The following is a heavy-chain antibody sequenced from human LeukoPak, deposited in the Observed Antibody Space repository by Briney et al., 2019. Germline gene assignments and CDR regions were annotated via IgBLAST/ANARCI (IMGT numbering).Heavy chain of an antibody. CDR2: IRYDGSNK. CDR3: AKDSVERFGELFSYYYYYGMDV. D-gene: IGHD3-10*01. Sequence: GGSLRLSCAASGFTFSSYGMHWVRQAPGKGLEWVAFIRYDGSNKYYADSVKGRFTISRDNSKNTLYLQVNSLRAEDTAVYYCAKDSVERFGELFSYYYYYGMDVWGQGTTVTVSS. V-gene: IGHV3-30*02. J-gene: IGHJ6*02. CDR1: GFTFSSYG.